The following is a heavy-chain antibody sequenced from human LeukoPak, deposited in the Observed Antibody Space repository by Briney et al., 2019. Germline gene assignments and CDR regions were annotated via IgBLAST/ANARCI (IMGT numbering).Heavy chain of an antibody. CDR2: INPNSGGT. D-gene: IGHD5-24*01. V-gene: IGHV1-2*06. CDR1: GYTFTGYY. Sequence: ASVKVSCKASGYTFTGYYMHWVRQAPGQGLEWMGRINPNSGGTNYAQKFQGRVTMTRDTSISTAYMELSRLRSDDTAVYCCARDSVEMATILDYWGQGTLATVSS. CDR3: ARDSVEMATILDY. J-gene: IGHJ4*02.